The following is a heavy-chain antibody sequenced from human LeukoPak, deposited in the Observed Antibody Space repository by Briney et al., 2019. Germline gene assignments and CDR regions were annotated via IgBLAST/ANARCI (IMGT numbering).Heavy chain of an antibody. D-gene: IGHD5-18*01. Sequence: GGSLRLSCAGSGFSFSNAWMSWVCQAPGKGLEWVGRIKSKTDGGTTDYAAPVKGRFTISRDDSKNTLYLQMNSLRAEDTAVYYCAKARGYSYMDPYYFDYWGQGTLVTVSS. J-gene: IGHJ4*02. CDR3: AKARGYSYMDPYYFDY. V-gene: IGHV3-15*01. CDR1: GFSFSNAW. CDR2: IKSKTDGGTT.